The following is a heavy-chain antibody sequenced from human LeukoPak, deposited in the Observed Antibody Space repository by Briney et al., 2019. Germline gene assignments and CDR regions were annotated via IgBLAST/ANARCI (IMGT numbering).Heavy chain of an antibody. CDR3: ARVPVVATIDRDAFDI. J-gene: IGHJ3*02. Sequence: SETLSLTCTVSGGSISSGGYYWNWIRQHPGKGLEWIGYIYSSGSNYYNPSLKSRVTISVDTSKNQFSLKLSSVTAADTAVYYCARVPVVATIDRDAFDIWGQGTMVTVSS. D-gene: IGHD5-12*01. V-gene: IGHV4-31*03. CDR2: IYSSGSN. CDR1: GGSISSGGYY.